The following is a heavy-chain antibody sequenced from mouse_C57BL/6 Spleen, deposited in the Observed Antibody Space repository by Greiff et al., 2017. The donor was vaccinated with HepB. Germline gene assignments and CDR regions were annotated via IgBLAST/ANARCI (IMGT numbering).Heavy chain of an antibody. V-gene: IGHV10-3*01. Sequence: EVKLVESGGGLVQPKGSLKLSCAASGFTFNTYAMHWVRQAPGKGLEWVARIRRKSSNYATYYADSVKDRFTISRDDSQSMLYLQMNNLKTEDTAMYYLVRGGVGYYFDYWGQGTTLTVSS. J-gene: IGHJ2*01. CDR2: IRRKSSNYAT. CDR1: GFTFNTYA. CDR3: VRGGVGYYFDY. D-gene: IGHD1-1*02.